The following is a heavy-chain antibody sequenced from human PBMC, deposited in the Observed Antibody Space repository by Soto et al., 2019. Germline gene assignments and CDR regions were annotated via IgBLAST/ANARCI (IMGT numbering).Heavy chain of an antibody. V-gene: IGHV3-23*01. D-gene: IGHD5-18*01. CDR1: GFTFSSYA. Sequence: GGSLRLSCAASGFTFSSYAMSWVRQAPGKGLEWVSAISGSGGSTYYADSVKGRFTISRDNSKNTLYLQMNSLRAEDTAVYYCAKVALPDTAMVLYYYYGMDVWGQWTTVTVSS. CDR3: AKVALPDTAMVLYYYYGMDV. J-gene: IGHJ6*02. CDR2: ISGSGGST.